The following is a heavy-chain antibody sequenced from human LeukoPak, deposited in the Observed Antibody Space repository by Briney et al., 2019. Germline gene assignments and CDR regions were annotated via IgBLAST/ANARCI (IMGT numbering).Heavy chain of an antibody. D-gene: IGHD5-24*01. CDR2: ISSSSSTI. V-gene: IGHV3-48*01. CDR3: ARSDGWVDY. Sequence: EGSLRLSCAASGFTFSSYSMNWVRQAPGKGLEWVSYISSSSSTIYYADSVKGRFTISRDNAKNSLYLQMNSLRAEDTAVYYCARSDGWVDYWGQGTLVTVSS. CDR1: GFTFSSYS. J-gene: IGHJ4*02.